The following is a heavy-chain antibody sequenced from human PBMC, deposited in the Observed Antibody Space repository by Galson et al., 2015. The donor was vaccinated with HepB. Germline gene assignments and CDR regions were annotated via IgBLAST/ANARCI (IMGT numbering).Heavy chain of an antibody. CDR1: GDSVASNSAV. CDR3: AYGSDV. CDR2: TYFRSKWHN. J-gene: IGHJ6*02. Sequence: CAISGDSVASNSAVWNWIRQSPSRGLEWLGRTYFRSKWHNDYGISVKSRISINADTSQNQFSLHLSSVTPEDTAVYYCAYGSDVWGQGTTAIVSS. V-gene: IGHV6-1*01.